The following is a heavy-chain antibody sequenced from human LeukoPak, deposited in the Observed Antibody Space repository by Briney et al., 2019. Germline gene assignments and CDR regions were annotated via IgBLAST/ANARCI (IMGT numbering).Heavy chain of an antibody. D-gene: IGHD3-22*01. V-gene: IGHV3-7*01. CDR1: GFTFSSYW. J-gene: IGHJ4*02. CDR3: ARDRVVITA. CDR2: INQDGSEK. Sequence: GESLRLSCGASGFTFSSYWMTWVRRAPGKGLEWVANINQDGSEKHYVDSEKGRFTISRDNAKNSLYLQMSSLRAGDTAVYYCARDRVVITAWGQGALVTVSS.